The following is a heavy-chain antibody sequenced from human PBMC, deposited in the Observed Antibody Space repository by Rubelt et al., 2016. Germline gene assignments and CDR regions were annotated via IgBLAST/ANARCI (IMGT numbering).Heavy chain of an antibody. Sequence: EVQLVESGGGLVQPGGSLRLSCAASGFTFSSYSMNWVRQAPGKGLEWVSSISSSSSYIYYADSVKGRFTISRDNAKNSLYLQMDRLSAEVTAVYYCARGLGATPTVDYWGQGTLVTVSS. V-gene: IGHV3-21*01. CDR2: ISSSSSYI. J-gene: IGHJ4*02. CDR1: GFTFSSYS. D-gene: IGHD1-26*01. CDR3: ARGLGATPTVDY.